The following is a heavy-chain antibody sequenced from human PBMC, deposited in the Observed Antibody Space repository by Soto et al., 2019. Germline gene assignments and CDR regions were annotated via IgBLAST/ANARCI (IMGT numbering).Heavy chain of an antibody. CDR3: ANDWFDP. CDR1: GGSFSGYY. Sequence: QVQLQQWGAGLLKPSETLSLTCAVCGGSFSGYYWSWIRQPPGKGLEWIGEINHSGSTNYNPSLKSRVTISVDTSKNQFSLKLSSVTAADTAVYYCANDWFDPWGQGTLVTVSS. J-gene: IGHJ5*02. V-gene: IGHV4-34*01. CDR2: INHSGST.